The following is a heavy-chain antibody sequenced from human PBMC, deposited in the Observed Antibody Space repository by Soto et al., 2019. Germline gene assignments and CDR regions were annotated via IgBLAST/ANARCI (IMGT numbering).Heavy chain of an antibody. CDR1: GGTFSSYA. V-gene: IGHV1-69*10. Sequence: SVKVSCKASGGTFSSYAISWVRQAPGQGLEWMGGIIPILGIANYAQKFQGRVTITADKSTSTAYMELSSLRSEDTAVYYCARDWVVAATDYYYGMDVWGQGTTVTVSS. J-gene: IGHJ6*02. CDR2: IIPILGIA. CDR3: ARDWVVAATDYYYGMDV. D-gene: IGHD2-15*01.